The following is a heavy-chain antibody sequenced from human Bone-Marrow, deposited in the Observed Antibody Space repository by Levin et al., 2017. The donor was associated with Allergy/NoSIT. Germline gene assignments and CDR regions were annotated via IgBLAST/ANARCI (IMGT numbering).Heavy chain of an antibody. Sequence: PSETLSLTCGISGDSVSSDSAAWNWIRQSPSRGLEWLGRTYYRTKWYNDYAVSVKSRITINPDTSRNQFSLQLNSVTPEDTAVYYCAREDPSGNYYNWFDPWGQGTLVTVSS. D-gene: IGHD1-26*01. CDR1: GDSVSSDSAA. CDR3: AREDPSGNYYNWFDP. CDR2: TYYRTKWYN. J-gene: IGHJ5*02. V-gene: IGHV6-1*01.